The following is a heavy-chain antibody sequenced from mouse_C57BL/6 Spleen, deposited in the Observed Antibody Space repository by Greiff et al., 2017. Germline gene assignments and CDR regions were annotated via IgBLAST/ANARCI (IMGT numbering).Heavy chain of an antibody. CDR1: GYAFSSSW. Sequence: QVQLQQSGPELVKPGASVKISCKASGYAFSSSWMNWVKQRPGKGLEWIGRIYPGDGDTNYNGKFKGKATLTADKSSSTAYMQLSSLTSEDSAVYFCARSTGSSLFAYWGQGTLVTVSA. CDR2: IYPGDGDT. V-gene: IGHV1-82*01. J-gene: IGHJ3*01. CDR3: ARSTGSSLFAY. D-gene: IGHD1-1*01.